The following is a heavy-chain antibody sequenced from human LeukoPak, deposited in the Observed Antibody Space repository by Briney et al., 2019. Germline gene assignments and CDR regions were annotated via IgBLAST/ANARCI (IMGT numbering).Heavy chain of an antibody. J-gene: IGHJ4*02. CDR2: IQNSGSRGST. CDR3: ARTTHRSGWN. V-gene: IGHV4-61*01. Sequence: SETLSLTCTVSGGSVSSSTSYWGWIRQPPGKGLEWIGYIQNSGSRGSTNYNPSLKSRVTISVDTSKNQFSLKLSSVTAADTAVYYCARTTHRSGWNWGQGTLVTVSS. CDR1: GGSVSSSTSY. D-gene: IGHD6-19*01.